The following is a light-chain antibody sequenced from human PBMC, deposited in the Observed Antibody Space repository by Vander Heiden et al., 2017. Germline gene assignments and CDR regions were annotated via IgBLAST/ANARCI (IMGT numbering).Light chain of an antibody. V-gene: IGLV1-44*01. CDR3: AAWDDTLDGYV. CDR2: SNN. CDR1: RSNIGSNT. Sequence: QSVLTQPPSASGTPGQTMTISCSGSRSNIGSNTGNWYHQVPGAAPKLFIHSNNQRPSGVSDRFSGSKSGTSASLAIAGLQSDDEGDYYCAAWDDTLDGYVFGPGTRVTVL. J-gene: IGLJ1*01.